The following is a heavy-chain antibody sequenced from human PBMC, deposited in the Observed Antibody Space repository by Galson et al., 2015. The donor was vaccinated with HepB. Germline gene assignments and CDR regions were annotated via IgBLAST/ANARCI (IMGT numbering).Heavy chain of an antibody. CDR3: ARKGYSYGYRHFDY. CDR2: INHSGST. J-gene: IGHJ4*02. D-gene: IGHD5-18*01. V-gene: IGHV4-34*01. CDR1: GGSFSGYY. Sequence: SETLSLTCAVYGGSFSGYYWSWIRQPPGKGLEWIGEINHSGSTNYNPSLKSRVTISVDTSKNQFSLKLSSVTAADTAVYYCARKGYSYGYRHFDYWGQGTLVTVSS.